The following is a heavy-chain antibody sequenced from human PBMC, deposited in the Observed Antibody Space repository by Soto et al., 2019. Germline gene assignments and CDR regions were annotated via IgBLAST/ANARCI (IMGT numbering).Heavy chain of an antibody. V-gene: IGHV1-24*01. CDR2: FDPEDGET. CDR1: GYTLTELS. Sequence: ASVKVSCKVSGYTLTELSMHWVRQAPGKGLEWMGGFDPEDGETIYAQKFQGRVTMTEDTSTDTAYMELSSLRSEDTAVYYCATSLIAVAATGDYFDYWRQRTLVSVSS. CDR3: ATSLIAVAATGDYFDY. J-gene: IGHJ4*02. D-gene: IGHD6-19*01.